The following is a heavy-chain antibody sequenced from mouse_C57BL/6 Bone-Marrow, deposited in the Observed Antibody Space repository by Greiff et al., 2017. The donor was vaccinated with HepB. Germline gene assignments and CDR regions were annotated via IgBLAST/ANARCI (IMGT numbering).Heavy chain of an antibody. V-gene: IGHV1-50*01. CDR2: IDPSDSYT. Sequence: QVQLQQPGAELVKPGASVKLSCKASGYTFTSYWMQWVKQRPGQGLEWIGEIDPSDSYTNYNQKFKGKATLTVDTSSSTAYMQLSSLTSEDSAVYYCARKGDYYGSRWYFDVWGTGTTVTVSS. D-gene: IGHD1-1*01. J-gene: IGHJ1*03. CDR1: GYTFTSYW. CDR3: ARKGDYYGSRWYFDV.